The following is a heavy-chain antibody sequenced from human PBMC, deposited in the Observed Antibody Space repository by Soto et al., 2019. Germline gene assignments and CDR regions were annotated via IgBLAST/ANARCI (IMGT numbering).Heavy chain of an antibody. CDR3: ARGSIPSGSISDY. J-gene: IGHJ4*02. CDR1: GYTFTSYD. Sequence: ASVKVSGKASGYTFTSYDINWVRQATGQGLEWMGWMNPNSGNTGYAQKFQGRVTMTRNTSISTAYMELSSLRSEDTAVYYCARGSIPSGSISDYWGQGTLVTVFS. D-gene: IGHD3-10*01. V-gene: IGHV1-8*01. CDR2: MNPNSGNT.